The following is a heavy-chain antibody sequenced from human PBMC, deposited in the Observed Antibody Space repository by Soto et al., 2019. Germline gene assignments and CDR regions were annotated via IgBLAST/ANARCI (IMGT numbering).Heavy chain of an antibody. CDR1: GFTFSSYG. J-gene: IGHJ5*02. CDR2: IWYDGSNK. Sequence: QVQLVESGGGVVQHGRSLRLSCAASGFTFSSYGMHWVRQAPGKGLEWVEVIWYDGSNKYYADSVKGRFTISRDNSKNTLYLQMNSLRAEDTAVYYCARDSQGYCTNGVCYNWFDPWGQGTLVTVSS. V-gene: IGHV3-33*01. CDR3: ARDSQGYCTNGVCYNWFDP. D-gene: IGHD2-8*01.